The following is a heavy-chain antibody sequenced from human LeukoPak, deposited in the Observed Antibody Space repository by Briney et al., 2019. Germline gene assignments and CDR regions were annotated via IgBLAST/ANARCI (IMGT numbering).Heavy chain of an antibody. Sequence: AGGSLRLSCAASGFTFSSYSMNWVRQAPGKGLEWVSYISSSSSTIYYADSVKGRFTISRDNAKNSLYLQMNSLRAEDTAVYYCARRYYYDSSGYPFDYWGQGTLVTVSS. CDR1: GFTFSSYS. J-gene: IGHJ4*02. V-gene: IGHV3-48*04. D-gene: IGHD3-22*01. CDR2: ISSSSSTI. CDR3: ARRYYYDSSGYPFDY.